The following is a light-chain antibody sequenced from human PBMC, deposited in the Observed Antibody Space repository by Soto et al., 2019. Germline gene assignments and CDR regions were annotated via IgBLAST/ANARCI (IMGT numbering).Light chain of an antibody. CDR2: WAS. Sequence: EIVMTQSPATLSVSPGGRATLSCRASQTISGTLAWYQQRPGQPPKLLIYWASTRESGVPDRFNGSGSATDFTLTISSLQAEDVAVYYCHQYYSIPYTFGQGTRLEI. CDR1: QTISGT. J-gene: IGKJ2*01. V-gene: IGKV3-15*01. CDR3: HQYYSIPYT.